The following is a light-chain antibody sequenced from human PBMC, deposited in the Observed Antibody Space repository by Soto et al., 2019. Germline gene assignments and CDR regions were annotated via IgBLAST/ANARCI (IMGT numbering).Light chain of an antibody. CDR1: SSDIGGYNH. J-gene: IGLJ3*02. CDR2: DVD. V-gene: IGLV2-14*03. CDR3: CAYTASSILSWV. Sequence: QSALTQPTSVSGSPGQSITISCTGVSSDIGGYNHVSWYQQHPGKVPRLIIYDVDNRHLGVYNRFSGSQSGNMASLTISGLQAEDEAGYYCCAYTASSILSWVFGGGTKLTVL.